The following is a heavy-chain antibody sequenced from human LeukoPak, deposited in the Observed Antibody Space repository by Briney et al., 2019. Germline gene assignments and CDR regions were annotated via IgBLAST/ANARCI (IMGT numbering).Heavy chain of an antibody. V-gene: IGHV3-23*01. D-gene: IGHD3-3*01. CDR1: GFTFSSYA. Sequence: GGSLRLSCAASGFTFSSYAMSWVRQAPGKWLEWVSAISGSGGSTYYADSVKGRFTISRDNSKNTLYLQMNSLRAEDTAVYYCAKNGVLRFLEWLPVGGYWGQGTLVTVSS. CDR3: AKNGVLRFLEWLPVGGY. CDR2: ISGSGGST. J-gene: IGHJ4*02.